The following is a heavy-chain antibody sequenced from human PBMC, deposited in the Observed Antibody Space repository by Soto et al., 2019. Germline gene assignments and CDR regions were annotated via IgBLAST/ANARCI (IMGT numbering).Heavy chain of an antibody. J-gene: IGHJ4*02. D-gene: IGHD3-9*01. CDR3: ARHRHFDWLEHFDY. Sequence: SDTLSLTCTVFGGSISSSSYYWGWIRQPPGKGLEWIGGIYYSGSTYYNPSLKSRVTISVDTSKNQFSLKLSSVTAADTAVYYCARHRHFDWLEHFDYWGQGTLVTVSS. CDR1: GGSISSSSYY. V-gene: IGHV4-39*01. CDR2: IYYSGST.